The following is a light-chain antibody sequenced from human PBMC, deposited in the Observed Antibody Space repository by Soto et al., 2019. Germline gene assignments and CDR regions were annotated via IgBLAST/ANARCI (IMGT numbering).Light chain of an antibody. CDR1: SSVVGGYNY. CDR2: DVS. CDR3: CSYAGSYTLV. Sequence: QSVLTQPRSVSGSPGQSVTISCTGTSSVVGGYNYVSWYQQHPGKAPELMIYDVSKRPSGVPDRFSGSKSGNTASLTISGLQAEDEADYYCCSYAGSYTLVFGGGTKVTVL. J-gene: IGLJ2*01. V-gene: IGLV2-11*01.